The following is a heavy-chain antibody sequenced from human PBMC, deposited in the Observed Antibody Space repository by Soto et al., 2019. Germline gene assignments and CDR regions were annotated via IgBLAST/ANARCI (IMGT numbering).Heavy chain of an antibody. CDR2: IYYSGST. D-gene: IGHD6-19*01. V-gene: IGHV4-59*01. CDR3: ARDRRGIAVAGTWDYYYYMDV. CDR1: GGSMSSYY. J-gene: IGHJ6*03. Sequence: SETLSLTCTVSGGSMSSYYWSWIRQPPGKGLEWIGYIYYSGSTNYNPSLKSRVTISVDTSKNQFSLKLSSVTAADTAVYYCARDRRGIAVAGTWDYYYYMDVWGKGTTVTVSS.